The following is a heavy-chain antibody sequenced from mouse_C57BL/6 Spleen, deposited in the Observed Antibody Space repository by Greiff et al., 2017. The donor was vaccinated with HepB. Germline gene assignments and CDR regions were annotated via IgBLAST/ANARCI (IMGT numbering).Heavy chain of an antibody. V-gene: IGHV1-53*01. D-gene: IGHD2-5*01. CDR2: INPSNGGT. Sequence: QVQLQQPGTELVKPGASVKLSCKASGYTFTSYWMHWVKQRPGQGLEWIGNINPSNGGTNYNEKFKSKATLTVDKSSSTAYMQLSSLTSEDSAVYYCAREGGYYSHYPYYYAMDYWGQGTSVTVSS. J-gene: IGHJ4*01. CDR3: AREGGYYSHYPYYYAMDY. CDR1: GYTFTSYW.